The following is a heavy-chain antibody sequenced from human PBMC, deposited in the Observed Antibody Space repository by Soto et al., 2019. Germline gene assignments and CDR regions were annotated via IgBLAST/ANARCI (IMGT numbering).Heavy chain of an antibody. CDR2: ISAYNGNT. D-gene: IGHD1-1*01. CDR3: ARGGWNDVRYYYYGMDV. Sequence: ASVKVSCKASGYTFTTYDISWVRQAPGQGLEWMGWISAYNGNTNYAQKLQGRVTMTTDTSTSTAYMELRSLRSDDTAVYYCARGGWNDVRYYYYGMDVWGQGTTVTVSS. J-gene: IGHJ6*02. V-gene: IGHV1-18*01. CDR1: GYTFTTYD.